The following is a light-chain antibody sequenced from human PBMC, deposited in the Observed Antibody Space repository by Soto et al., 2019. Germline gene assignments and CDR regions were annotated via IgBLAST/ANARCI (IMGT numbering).Light chain of an antibody. J-gene: IGKJ1*01. Sequence: EIVLTQSPGTLSLSPGERATLSCRASQSVSSGYLAWYQQKPGQAPRRLIYGASSRATGIPDRFSGSGSGTDFTLTSSRLEPEDVAVYYCQQYGSSLRTFGQGTKVEIK. CDR3: QQYGSSLRT. CDR2: GAS. CDR1: QSVSSGY. V-gene: IGKV3-20*01.